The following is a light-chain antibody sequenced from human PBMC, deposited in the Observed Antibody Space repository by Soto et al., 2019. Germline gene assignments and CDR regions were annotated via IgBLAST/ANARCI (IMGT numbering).Light chain of an antibody. Sequence: EIVMTQSPATLSVSPGERATLSCRASQSVGSNLAWYQQKPGQAPRLLIYGASTRATGIPARFSGSGSGTEFTLTISSLQSEDFAIYFCQQYNNWHQDRTFGQGTKVEIK. CDR3: QQYNNWHQDRT. V-gene: IGKV3-15*01. CDR1: QSVGSN. J-gene: IGKJ1*01. CDR2: GAS.